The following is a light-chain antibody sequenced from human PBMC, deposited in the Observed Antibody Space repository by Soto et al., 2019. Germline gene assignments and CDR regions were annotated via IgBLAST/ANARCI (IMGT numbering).Light chain of an antibody. CDR2: AAS. V-gene: IGKV1-39*01. Sequence: DIQMTQSPSSLSASVGDRVTITCRASQSISIYLNWYQQKPGKAPKLLIYAASSLQSGVPSRFSGSGSGTDFTLIVSSLQPDDFATYYCQQYNNYPLTFGGGTKVDIK. CDR3: QQYNNYPLT. J-gene: IGKJ4*01. CDR1: QSISIY.